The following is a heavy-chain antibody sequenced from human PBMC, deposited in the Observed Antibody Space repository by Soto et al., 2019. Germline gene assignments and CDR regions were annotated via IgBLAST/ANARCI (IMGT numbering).Heavy chain of an antibody. CDR2: ISSGSSYI. Sequence: GGSLRLSCAASGFTFSSYSTNWVRQAPGKGLEWVSSISSGSSYIYYADSVKGRFTISRDNAKNSLYLQMNSLRAEDTAVYYCARDFYRGVAGPYYFDYWGQGTLVTVSS. J-gene: IGHJ4*02. D-gene: IGHD6-19*01. CDR1: GFTFSSYS. V-gene: IGHV3-21*01. CDR3: ARDFYRGVAGPYYFDY.